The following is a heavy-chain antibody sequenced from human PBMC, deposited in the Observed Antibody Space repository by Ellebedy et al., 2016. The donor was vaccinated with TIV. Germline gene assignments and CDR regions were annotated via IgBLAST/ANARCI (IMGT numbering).Heavy chain of an antibody. CDR1: GYTFASYG. J-gene: IGHJ3*02. V-gene: IGHV1-18*01. D-gene: IGHD3-10*01. Sequence: AASVKVSCKASGYTFASYGVSWVRQARGQGLEWIGWVSGKDGETNYGQKFEGRVTMTTDASTSTAYMDLRSLGSDDTAVYFCARDFHYYASGSWDDTFDIWGQGTVVTVSS. CDR2: VSGKDGET. CDR3: ARDFHYYASGSWDDTFDI.